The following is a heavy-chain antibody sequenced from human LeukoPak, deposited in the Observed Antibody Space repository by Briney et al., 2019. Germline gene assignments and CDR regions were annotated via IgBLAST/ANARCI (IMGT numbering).Heavy chain of an antibody. V-gene: IGHV3-30*02. CDR2: IRYDGSDK. D-gene: IGHD3-16*01. CDR3: ARGRGVDRFDY. CDR1: GFIFSNYG. Sequence: PGGSLKLSCAASGFIFSNYGMHWVRQAPGKGLEWVTFIRYDGSDKYYADSVKGRLTISRDNAKNSLYLQMNSLRAEDTALYYCARGRGVDRFDYWGQGTLVTVSS. J-gene: IGHJ4*02.